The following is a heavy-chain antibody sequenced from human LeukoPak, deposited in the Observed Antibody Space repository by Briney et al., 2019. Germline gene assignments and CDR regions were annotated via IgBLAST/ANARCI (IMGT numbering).Heavy chain of an antibody. CDR2: IYHNGKT. CDR1: GYSITSGHY. V-gene: IGHV4-38-2*02. D-gene: IGHD6-19*01. J-gene: IGHJ4*02. Sequence: SETLSLTCTVSGYSITSGHYWGWIRQPPGKGLEWIEGIYHNGKTYYNPSLKSRVTISVDTSKNQFSLKLSSVTAADTAVYYCARHDSSSGEDYWGQGTLVTVSS. CDR3: ARHDSSSGEDY.